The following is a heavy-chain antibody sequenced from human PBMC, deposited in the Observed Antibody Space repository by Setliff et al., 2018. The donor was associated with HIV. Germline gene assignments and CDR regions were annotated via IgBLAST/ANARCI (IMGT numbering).Heavy chain of an antibody. CDR1: GYTFTDYY. V-gene: IGHV1-69-2*01. CDR3: ATRVTDDDFYYYYYGMDV. CDR2: VDPEDGET. J-gene: IGHJ6*02. Sequence: ASVKVSCKASGYTFTDYYMHWVQQAPGKGLEWMGRVDPEDGETIYAEKLQGRVTITADTSTDTAYMELSSLRSEDTAVYYCATRVTDDDFYYYYYGMDVWGQGTTVTVSS. D-gene: IGHD1-1*01.